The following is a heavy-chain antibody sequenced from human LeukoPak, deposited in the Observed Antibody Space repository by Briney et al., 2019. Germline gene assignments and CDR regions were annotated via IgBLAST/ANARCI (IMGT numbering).Heavy chain of an antibody. D-gene: IGHD3-10*01. CDR3: ARGPYGSGRPPEKD. Sequence: GGSLRLSCAASGLTVSSNYMSWVRQAPGKGLEWVSVIYSGGSTYYADSVKGRFTISRDNSKNTLYLQMNSLRAEDTAVYYCARGPYGSGRPPEKDWGQGTLVTVSS. V-gene: IGHV3-53*01. J-gene: IGHJ4*02. CDR1: GLTVSSNY. CDR2: IYSGGST.